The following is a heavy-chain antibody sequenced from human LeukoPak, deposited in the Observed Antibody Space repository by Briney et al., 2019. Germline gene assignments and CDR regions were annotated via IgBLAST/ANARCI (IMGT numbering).Heavy chain of an antibody. J-gene: IGHJ4*02. Sequence: GGSLRLSCTGSGCNFVGHAMSWVRQAPGKGLEWVGFIRSKACGGTGEYAASVKGRFTISSDDSKSHAYLQMKSPKAEDTAVYYRVRVIRRFHANGDYWGQGTLVTVSS. V-gene: IGHV3-49*04. CDR3: VRVIRRFHANGDY. CDR2: IRSKACGGTG. CDR1: GCNFVGHA.